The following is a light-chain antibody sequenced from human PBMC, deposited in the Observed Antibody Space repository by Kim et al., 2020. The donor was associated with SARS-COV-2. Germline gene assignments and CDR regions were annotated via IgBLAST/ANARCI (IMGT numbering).Light chain of an antibody. V-gene: IGLV2-14*03. CDR1: SSDVGGYNY. CDR2: DGS. J-gene: IGLJ3*02. Sequence: GQSTTCSCTGSSSDVGGYNYLSCYQQHPGNAPNRMIDDGSKRPSVLYNRFAGSKSGNTSFLTISGLAEDDEDDYYRSYYTSSSSWVFGGGTQLTVL. CDR3: SYYTSSSSWV.